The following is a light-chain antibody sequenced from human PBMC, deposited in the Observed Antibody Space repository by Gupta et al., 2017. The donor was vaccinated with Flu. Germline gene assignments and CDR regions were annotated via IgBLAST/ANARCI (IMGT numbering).Light chain of an antibody. V-gene: IGLV2-8*01. CDR1: SSDVGAYNY. Sequence: SALTQPPSASGSPGQSVTISCTGTSSDVGAYNYVSWYQQHPGKSHKFMIHEVSKRPAGVPGRFSGSKAGNTASLTVSGRKADEEADYYCSADAGGNIWVFGGGTKVTVL. J-gene: IGLJ3*02. CDR2: EVS. CDR3: SADAGGNIWV.